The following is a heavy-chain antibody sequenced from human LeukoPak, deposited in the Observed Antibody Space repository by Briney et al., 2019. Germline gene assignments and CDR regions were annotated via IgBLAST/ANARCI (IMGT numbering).Heavy chain of an antibody. J-gene: IGHJ6*03. V-gene: IGHV1-69*13. D-gene: IGHD3-10*01. Sequence: GASVKVSCKASGYTFTSYAISWVRQAPGQGLEWMGGIIPIFGTANYAQKFQGRVTITADESTSTAYMELSSLRSEDTAVYYCAGSITMVRGALNERNYYYYMDAWGKGTTVTVSS. CDR2: IIPIFGTA. CDR3: AGSITMVRGALNERNYYYYMDA. CDR1: GYTFTSYA.